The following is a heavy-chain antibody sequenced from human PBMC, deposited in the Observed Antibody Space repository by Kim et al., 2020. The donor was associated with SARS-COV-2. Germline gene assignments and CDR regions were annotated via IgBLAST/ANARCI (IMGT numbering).Heavy chain of an antibody. J-gene: IGHJ4*02. V-gene: IGHV7-4-1*02. D-gene: IGHD5-12*01. Sequence: ASVKVSCKASGYTFTSYAMNWVRQAPGQGLEWMGWINTNTGNPTYAQGFTGRFVFSLDTSVSTAYLQISSLKAEDTAVYYCAREMRDSGYDSGQFDYWGQGTLVTVSS. CDR1: GYTFTSYA. CDR3: AREMRDSGYDSGQFDY. CDR2: INTNTGNP.